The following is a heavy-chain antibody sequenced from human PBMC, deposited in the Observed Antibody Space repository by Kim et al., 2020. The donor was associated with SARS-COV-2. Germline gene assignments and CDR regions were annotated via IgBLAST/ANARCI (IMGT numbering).Heavy chain of an antibody. J-gene: IGHJ4*02. CDR3: AGRDTNSGSNPGDY. D-gene: IGHD1-26*01. Sequence: NPSLKSRVTISVDKSKNQFSLKLSSVTAADTAVYYCAGRDTNSGSNPGDYWGQGTLVTVSS. V-gene: IGHV4-4*02.